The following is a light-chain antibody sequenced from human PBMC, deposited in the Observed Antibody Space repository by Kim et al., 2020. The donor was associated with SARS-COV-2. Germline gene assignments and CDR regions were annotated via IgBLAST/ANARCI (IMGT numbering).Light chain of an antibody. Sequence: GPSITIACTGTSSDVGGYNYVSWYQQHPGKAPKLMIYDVSNRPSGVSNRFSGSKSGNTASLTISGLLAEDEADYYCSSYTSILHVVFGGGTQLTVL. CDR3: SSYTSILHVV. CDR2: DVS. CDR1: SSDVGGYNY. V-gene: IGLV2-14*03. J-gene: IGLJ2*01.